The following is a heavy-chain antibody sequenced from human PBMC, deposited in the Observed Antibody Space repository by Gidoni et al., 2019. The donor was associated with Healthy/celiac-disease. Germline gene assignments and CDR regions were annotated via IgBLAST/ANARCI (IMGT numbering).Heavy chain of an antibody. CDR2: SSSSSSYI. CDR1: GFTFSSYS. J-gene: IGHJ6*03. D-gene: IGHD5-12*01. Sequence: EVQLVESGGGLVKPGGSLRLSCAAYGFTFSSYSRNWVRQPPGKGLEWVSSSSSSSSYIYYADSVKGRFTISRDNAKNSLYLQMNSLRAEDTAVYYCARVVATKRAYYYYYYMDVWGKGTTVTVSS. V-gene: IGHV3-21*01. CDR3: ARVVATKRAYYYYYYMDV.